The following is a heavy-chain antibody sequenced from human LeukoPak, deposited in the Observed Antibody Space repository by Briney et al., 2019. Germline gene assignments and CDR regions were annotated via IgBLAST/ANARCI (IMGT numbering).Heavy chain of an antibody. V-gene: IGHV4-4*02. D-gene: IGHD6-6*01. J-gene: IGHJ4*02. CDR3: ASGGIAARPGY. CDR2: IYQGGST. CDR1: GGSITSSNW. Sequence: SETLSLTCAVSGGSITSSNWWSWVRQPPGKGLEWIGEIYQGGSTNYSPSLRSRVNISVDKSKNQFSLTLSSVTAADTAVYYCASGGIAARPGYWGQGTLVTVSS.